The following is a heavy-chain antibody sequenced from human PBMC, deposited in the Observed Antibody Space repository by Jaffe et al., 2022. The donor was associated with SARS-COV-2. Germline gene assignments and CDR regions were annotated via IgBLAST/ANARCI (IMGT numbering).Heavy chain of an antibody. CDR2: IYTSGST. CDR1: GGSVSSGSYY. Sequence: QVQLQESGPGLVKPSQTLSLTCTVSGGSVSSGSYYWSWIRQPAGKGLEWIGRIYTSGSTNYNPSLKSRVTISADRSKNQFSLKLSSVTAADTAVYYCARRPENRHYYYGMDVWGQGTTVTVSS. CDR3: ARRPENRHYYYGMDV. D-gene: IGHD6-6*01. V-gene: IGHV4-61*02. J-gene: IGHJ6*02.